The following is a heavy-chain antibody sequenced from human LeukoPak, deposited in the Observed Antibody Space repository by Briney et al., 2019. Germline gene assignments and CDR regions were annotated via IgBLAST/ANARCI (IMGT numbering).Heavy chain of an antibody. CDR3: ARGRTRYCSGGSCPQGWFDL. V-gene: IGHV4-59*01. J-gene: IGHJ5*02. Sequence: SETLSLTCTVSGGSISSYYWSWIRQPPGKGLEWIGYIYYSGSTNYNPSLKSRVTISVDTSKTQFSLKLSSVTAADTAVYYCARGRTRYCSGGSCPQGWFDLWGQGTLVTVSS. CDR2: IYYSGST. D-gene: IGHD2-15*01. CDR1: GGSISSYY.